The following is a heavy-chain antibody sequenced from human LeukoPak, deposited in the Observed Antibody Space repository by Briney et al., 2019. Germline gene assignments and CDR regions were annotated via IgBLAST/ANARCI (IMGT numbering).Heavy chain of an antibody. J-gene: IGHJ5*02. Sequence: PGGSLRLSCAASGFTFDDYAMHWVRQTPGKGLEWVSGIRWNSGSIGYADSVKGRFTISRDNAKNSLYLQMNSLRAEDTALYYCAKDIGRYFDWSEAWGQGTLVTVSS. V-gene: IGHV3-9*01. CDR3: AKDIGRYFDWSEA. CDR2: IRWNSGSI. D-gene: IGHD3-9*01. CDR1: GFTFDDYA.